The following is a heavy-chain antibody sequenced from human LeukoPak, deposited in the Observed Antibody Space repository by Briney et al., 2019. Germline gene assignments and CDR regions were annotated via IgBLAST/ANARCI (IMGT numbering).Heavy chain of an antibody. CDR3: ARTRIAVAATPFDI. CDR1: GGPISSYY. Sequence: SETLSLTCTVSGGPISSYYWSWIRQPAGKGLEWIGRIYTSGSTNYNPSLKSRVTMSGDTSKNQFSLKLSSVTAADTAVYYCARTRIAVAATPFDIWGQGTMVTVSS. CDR2: IYTSGST. J-gene: IGHJ3*02. D-gene: IGHD6-19*01. V-gene: IGHV4-4*07.